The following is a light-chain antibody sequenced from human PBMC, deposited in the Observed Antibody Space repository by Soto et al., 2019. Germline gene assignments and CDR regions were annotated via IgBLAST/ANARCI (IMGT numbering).Light chain of an antibody. Sequence: QSVLTQPPSASGTPGQRVTISCSGSTPNIGTNYVYWYQQLPGTAPKLLIYRNDQRPSGVPDRFSGSKSGTSASLAISGLRSQDEADYFCAAWDDSLSGFHVFGTGTKVTXL. CDR2: RND. CDR1: TPNIGTNY. CDR3: AAWDDSLSGFHV. J-gene: IGLJ1*01. V-gene: IGLV1-47*01.